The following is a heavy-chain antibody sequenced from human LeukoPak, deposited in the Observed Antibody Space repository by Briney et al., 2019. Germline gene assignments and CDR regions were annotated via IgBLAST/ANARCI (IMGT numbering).Heavy chain of an antibody. D-gene: IGHD6-6*01. CDR2: INHSGST. CDR1: GGSFSGYY. CDR3: ARGGAARLHFQN. Sequence: PSETLPLTCAVYGGSFSGYYWSWIRQPPGKGLEWIGEINHSGSTNYNPSLKSRVTISVDTSKNQFSLNLNSVTAADTAVYYCARGGAARLHFQNWGQGTLVTVSS. J-gene: IGHJ1*01. V-gene: IGHV4-34*01.